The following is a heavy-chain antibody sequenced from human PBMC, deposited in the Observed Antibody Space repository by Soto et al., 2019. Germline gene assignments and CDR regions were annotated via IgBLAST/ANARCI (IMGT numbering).Heavy chain of an antibody. CDR2: IIPIFGTA. CDR3: AINYCTNGVCYDDYYYYGMDV. CDR1: GGTFSSYA. V-gene: IGHV1-69*13. J-gene: IGHJ6*02. D-gene: IGHD2-8*01. Sequence: SVKVSCKASGGTFSSYAISWVRQAPGQGLEWMGGIIPIFGTANYAQKFQGRVTITADESTSTAYMELSSLRSEDTAVYYCAINYCTNGVCYDDYYYYGMDVWGQGTTVTVSS.